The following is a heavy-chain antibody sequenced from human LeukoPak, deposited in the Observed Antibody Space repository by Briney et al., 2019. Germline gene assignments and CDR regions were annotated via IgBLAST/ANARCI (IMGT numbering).Heavy chain of an antibody. Sequence: SETLSLTCTVSGGSISSYYWNWIRQPPGKGLEWLGYAYYSGSTNYNPSLKNRLTISVDTSKSQFSLTLSSVTAADTAIYYCASRSGRNYYCMDVWGQGTTVIVSS. V-gene: IGHV4-59*01. D-gene: IGHD3-10*01. CDR2: AYYSGST. J-gene: IGHJ6*02. CDR1: GGSISSYY. CDR3: ASRSGRNYYCMDV.